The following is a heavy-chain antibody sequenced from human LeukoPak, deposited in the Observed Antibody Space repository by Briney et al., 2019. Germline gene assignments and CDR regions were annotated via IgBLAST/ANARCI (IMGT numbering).Heavy chain of an antibody. Sequence: ASVKVSCKASGGTFSSYAISWVRQAPGQGLEWMGGIIPIFGTANYAQKFQGRVTITADKSTSTAYMELSSLRSEDTAVYYCARGMLHYYYYYMDVWGKGTTVTVSS. CDR3: ARGMLHYYYYYMDV. D-gene: IGHD2-8*01. V-gene: IGHV1-69*06. CDR2: IIPIFGTA. CDR1: GGTFSSYA. J-gene: IGHJ6*03.